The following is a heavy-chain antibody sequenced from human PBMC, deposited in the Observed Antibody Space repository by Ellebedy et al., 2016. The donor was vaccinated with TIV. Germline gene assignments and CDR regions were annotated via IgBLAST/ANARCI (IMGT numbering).Heavy chain of an antibody. Sequence: GGSLRLSXAASGFTLSSYWMHWVRQVPGKGLVWVSRINEDGRTTTYADSVKGRFTISRDDAKNTLYLQMNSLRADDTGVYYCARDFTGPLDHWGQGTLVTVSS. J-gene: IGHJ4*02. V-gene: IGHV3-74*01. CDR3: ARDFTGPLDH. CDR1: GFTLSSYW. CDR2: INEDGRTT. D-gene: IGHD3-9*01.